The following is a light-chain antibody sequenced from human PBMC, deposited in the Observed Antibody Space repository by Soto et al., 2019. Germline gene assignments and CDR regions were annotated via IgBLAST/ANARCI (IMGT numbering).Light chain of an antibody. J-gene: IGKJ4*01. CDR1: QSISSW. V-gene: IGKV1-5*01. CDR2: DAS. CDR3: QQYNTYSPLT. Sequence: DIQMAQSPSTLSASVGDRVTITCRASQSISSWLAWYQQKPGKAPKLLIYDASSLESGVPSRFSGSGSGTELTLTISSLKPDDYATYYCQQYNTYSPLTLGGGTKVAIK.